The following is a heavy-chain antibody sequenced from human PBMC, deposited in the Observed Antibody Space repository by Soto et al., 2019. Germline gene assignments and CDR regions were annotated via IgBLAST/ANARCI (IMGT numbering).Heavy chain of an antibody. CDR1: DGSITCYY. CDR2: VYNTGSP. CDR3: AGERLTGSGYFDF. Sequence: PSETLSLTCTVSDGSITCYYWSWIRQPPGKGLEWIGYVYNTGSPYYNPSLKSRVTLSVDASKNQFYLKLTSVTAADTAVYYCAGERLTGSGYFDFWGQGTLVTVSS. V-gene: IGHV4-59*01. J-gene: IGHJ4*02. D-gene: IGHD3-22*01.